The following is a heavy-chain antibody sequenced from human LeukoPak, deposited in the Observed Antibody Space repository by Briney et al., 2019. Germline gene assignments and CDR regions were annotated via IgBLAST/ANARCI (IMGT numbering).Heavy chain of an antibody. CDR1: GFIFSNYE. J-gene: IGHJ4*02. CDR2: ISSTGSDI. CDR3: ARDLPTGTYRAYFDN. V-gene: IGHV3-48*03. D-gene: IGHD1-26*01. Sequence: PGGSLRLSCAGSGFIFSNYEMNWVRQAPGKGLEWVSYISSTGSDIYYADSVKGRFTISRDNAENSLFLQMNSLRAEDTAVYYCARDLPTGTYRAYFDNWGQGNLVTVSS.